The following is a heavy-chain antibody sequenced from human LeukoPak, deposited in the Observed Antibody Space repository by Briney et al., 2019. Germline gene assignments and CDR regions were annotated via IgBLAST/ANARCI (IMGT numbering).Heavy chain of an antibody. D-gene: IGHD1-26*01. CDR3: AKLGDSGIDY. Sequence: GGSLRLSCAASGFSFNKYAMNWVRQAPGKGLEWVSGIIGSGGGTYYADSVKGRFTISRDNSKNTLYLQMNSLRAEDTAVYYCAKLGDSGIDYWGQGTLVTVSS. V-gene: IGHV3-23*01. CDR2: IIGSGGGT. CDR1: GFSFNKYA. J-gene: IGHJ4*02.